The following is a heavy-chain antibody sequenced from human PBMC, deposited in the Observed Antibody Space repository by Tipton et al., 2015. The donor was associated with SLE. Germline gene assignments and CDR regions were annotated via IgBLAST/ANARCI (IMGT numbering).Heavy chain of an antibody. Sequence: QLVQSGAEVKKPGESLKISCSGSGYRFPNYWIAWVRQMPGKGLEWMGIIYPGDSDAKYGPSFQGQVTISADKSINTVYLQWNNLKASDTAMYYCARRGYYDTSPHAFDIWGQGTLVTVFS. CDR3: ARRGYYDTSPHAFDI. V-gene: IGHV5-51*03. J-gene: IGHJ3*02. CDR1: GYRFPNYW. D-gene: IGHD3-22*01. CDR2: IYPGDSDA.